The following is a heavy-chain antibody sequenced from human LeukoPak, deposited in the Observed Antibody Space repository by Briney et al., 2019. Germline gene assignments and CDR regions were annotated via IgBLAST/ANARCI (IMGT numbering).Heavy chain of an antibody. CDR2: IYHSGST. Sequence: SETLSLTCTVSDGSLSPYYWSWIRQPPGKGLEWLAYIYHSGSTSYNPSLKSRVTISLDASKNQISLNLSSVTAADTAVYYCARLRGYYFDYWGQGTLVTVSS. V-gene: IGHV4-59*12. D-gene: IGHD4-17*01. CDR1: DGSLSPYY. CDR3: ARLRGYYFDY. J-gene: IGHJ4*02.